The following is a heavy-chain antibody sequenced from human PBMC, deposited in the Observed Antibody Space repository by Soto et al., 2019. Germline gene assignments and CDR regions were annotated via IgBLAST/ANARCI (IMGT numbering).Heavy chain of an antibody. Sequence: GSLRRSWSASGFTVSSNYMRWVRQAPGKGLEWVSVIYSGGSTYYADSVKGRFTISRDNSKNTLYLQVNSLRAEDTAVYYCARGPHYISPYAFDIWGQRTMVTVSS. CDR2: IYSGGST. V-gene: IGHV3-53*01. CDR3: ARGPHYISPYAFDI. CDR1: GFTVSSNY. D-gene: IGHD4-4*01. J-gene: IGHJ3*02.